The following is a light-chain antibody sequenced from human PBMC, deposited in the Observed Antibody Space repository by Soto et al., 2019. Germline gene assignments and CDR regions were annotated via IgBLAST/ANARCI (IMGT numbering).Light chain of an antibody. Sequence: QPVLTQSSSASASLGSSVKLTCTLSSGHSSYIIAWHQQQPGKAPRYLMKLERSGSYNKGSGVPDRFSGSSSGADRYLTISHLQFEDEADYYCETWDSDTHTVFGGGTKLTVL. V-gene: IGLV4-60*02. CDR3: ETWDSDTHTV. CDR1: SGHSSYI. J-gene: IGLJ3*02. CDR2: LERSGSY.